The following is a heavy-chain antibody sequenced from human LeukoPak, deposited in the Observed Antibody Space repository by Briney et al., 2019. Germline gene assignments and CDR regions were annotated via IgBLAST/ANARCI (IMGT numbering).Heavy chain of an antibody. CDR1: GGTFSSYA. CDR2: IIPIFGTA. V-gene: IGHV1-69*13. J-gene: IGHJ4*02. CDR3: ARGRWSSSSYQDY. Sequence: ASVKVSCKASGGTFSSYAISWVRQAPGQGLEWMGGIIPIFGTANYAQKFQGRVTITADESTSTAYMELSSLRVEDTAMYYCARGRWSSSSYQDYWGRGTLVTASS. D-gene: IGHD3-22*01.